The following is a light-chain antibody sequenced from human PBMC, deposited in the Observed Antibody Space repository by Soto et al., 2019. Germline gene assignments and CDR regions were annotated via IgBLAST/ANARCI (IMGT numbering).Light chain of an antibody. CDR1: QGISNY. Sequence: EIQMTQSPSSLSASVGDRATITCRASQGISNYLAGYQQKTGKVPKLLIYAASILKSGVPPRFSGSRCRTDFTITISRLQPDDVATYYCQKYNRAPFTFGPGTAVDIK. J-gene: IGKJ3*01. V-gene: IGKV1-27*01. CDR2: AAS. CDR3: QKYNRAPFT.